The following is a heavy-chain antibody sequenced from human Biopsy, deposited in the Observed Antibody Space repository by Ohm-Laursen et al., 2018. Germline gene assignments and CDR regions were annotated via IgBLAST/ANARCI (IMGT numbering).Heavy chain of an antibody. V-gene: IGHV4-59*01. D-gene: IGHD2/OR15-2a*01. CDR3: ARATNSTGWPYYYFYGMDV. CDR2: IYYSGST. Sequence: GTPSLTCSVSGGSISSDYWSWIRQPPGKGLEWIGYIYYSGSTNYNPSLKSRVTISVDTSKNQFSLGLNSVTAADTAVYYCARATNSTGWPYYYFYGMDVWGQGTTVTVSS. J-gene: IGHJ6*02. CDR1: GGSISSDY.